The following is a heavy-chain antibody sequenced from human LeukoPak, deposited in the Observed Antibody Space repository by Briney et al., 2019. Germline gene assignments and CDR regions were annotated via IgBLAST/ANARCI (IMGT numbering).Heavy chain of an antibody. J-gene: IGHJ4*02. Sequence: PGRSLRLSCAASGFTFDDYAMHWVRQAPGKGLEWVSGISWNSGSIGYADSVKGRFTISRDNAKNSLYLQMNSLRAEDTAVYYCARDPRHDYGDYVDYWGQGTLVTVSS. CDR1: GFTFDDYA. CDR3: ARDPRHDYGDYVDY. D-gene: IGHD4-17*01. V-gene: IGHV3-9*01. CDR2: ISWNSGSI.